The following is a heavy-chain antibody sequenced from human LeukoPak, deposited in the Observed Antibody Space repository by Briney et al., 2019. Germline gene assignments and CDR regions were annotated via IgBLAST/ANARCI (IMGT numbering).Heavy chain of an antibody. CDR1: GFTFSDYA. CDR3: AKGPYDSTGYYYPFDY. D-gene: IGHD3-22*01. J-gene: IGHJ4*02. CDR2: SSGSGGNT. Sequence: GGSLRLSCTASGFTFSDYAMSWVRQAPGRARDWASASSGSGGNTYYADSVKGRFTISRDYSKNTLYLQMNRLGAEDTALYYCAKGPYDSTGYYYPFDYWGQGTLVTVS. V-gene: IGHV3-23*01.